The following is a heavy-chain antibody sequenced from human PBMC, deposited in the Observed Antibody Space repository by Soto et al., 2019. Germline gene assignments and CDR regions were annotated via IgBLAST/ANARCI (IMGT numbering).Heavy chain of an antibody. CDR2: ISAYNGNT. J-gene: IGHJ5*02. CDR1: GYTFTSYG. Sequence: ASVKVSCKASGYTFTSYGISWVRQAPGQGLEWMGWISAYNGNTNYAQKLQGRVTMTTDTSTSTAYMELRSLRSDDTAVYYCAVPSQLYRDYWFDPWGQGTRVTVSS. D-gene: IGHD4-17*01. V-gene: IGHV1-18*01. CDR3: AVPSQLYRDYWFDP.